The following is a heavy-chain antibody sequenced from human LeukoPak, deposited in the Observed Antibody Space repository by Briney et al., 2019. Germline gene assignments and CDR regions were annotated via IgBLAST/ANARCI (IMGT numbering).Heavy chain of an antibody. CDR3: ATSGYSYGLIDY. CDR1: GFTFSYYG. Sequence: QTGGSLRLSCAASGFTFSYYGMHWVRQAPGKGLQWVAFIRYDGNDKFYADPVKGRFTISRDNSKNTLYLQMNSLRAEDTAVYYCATSGYSYGLIDYWGQGTLVTVSS. CDR2: IRYDGNDK. J-gene: IGHJ4*02. D-gene: IGHD5-18*01. V-gene: IGHV3-30*02.